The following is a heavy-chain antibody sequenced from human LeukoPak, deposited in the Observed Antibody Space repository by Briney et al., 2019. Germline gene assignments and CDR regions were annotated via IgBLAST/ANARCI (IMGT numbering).Heavy chain of an antibody. V-gene: IGHV4-59*01. D-gene: IGHD3-10*01. Sequence: SETLSLTCTVSGGSISSYYWSWIRQPPGKGLEWIGCIYYSGSTNYNPSLKSRVTISVDTSKNQFSLKLSSVTAADTAVYYCARDAYGDAFDIWGQGTMVTVSS. CDR2: IYYSGST. CDR3: ARDAYGDAFDI. CDR1: GGSISSYY. J-gene: IGHJ3*02.